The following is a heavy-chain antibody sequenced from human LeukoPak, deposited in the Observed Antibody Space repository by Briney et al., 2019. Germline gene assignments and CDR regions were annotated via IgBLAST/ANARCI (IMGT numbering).Heavy chain of an antibody. J-gene: IGHJ4*02. Sequence: ETLSLTCTVSGCSISSYYWSWIRQPAGKGLEWVGRIYTSGSTNYNPSVKSRLTMSVDTSTNQFSLKQIAVTAADTAVYYYAREGGYIDSLLFDYWGQGTLVTVSP. CDR1: GCSISSYY. V-gene: IGHV4-4*07. CDR2: IYTSGST. D-gene: IGHD3-9*01. CDR3: AREGGYIDSLLFDY.